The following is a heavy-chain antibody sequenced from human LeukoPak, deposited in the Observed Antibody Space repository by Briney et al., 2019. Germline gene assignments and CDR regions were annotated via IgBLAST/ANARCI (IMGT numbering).Heavy chain of an antibody. CDR1: GASISSYY. CDR2: IYSSGST. V-gene: IGHV4-59*01. D-gene: IGHD3-16*01. Sequence: SETLSLTCTVSGASISSYYWSWLRQPPGKGLEWIGHIYSSGSTNYNPSLKSRVTISVDTSKNQFALKLSSVTAADTAVYYCATVRKGYYYGMDVWGQGTTVTVSS. J-gene: IGHJ6*02. CDR3: ATVRKGYYYGMDV.